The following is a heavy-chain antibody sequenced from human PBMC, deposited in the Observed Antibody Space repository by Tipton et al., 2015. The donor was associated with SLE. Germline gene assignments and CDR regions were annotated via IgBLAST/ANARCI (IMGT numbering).Heavy chain of an antibody. CDR3: ATALAAAGTYAFDI. D-gene: IGHD6-13*01. J-gene: IGHJ3*02. CDR1: GGSFSGYY. V-gene: IGHV4-59*10. Sequence: TLSLTCAVYGGSFSGYYWSWIRQPAGKGLEWIGHIYTSGSTNCNPSLKSRVTISVDTSKNQFSLKLSSVTAADTAVYYCATALAAAGTYAFDIWGQGTMVTVSS. CDR2: IYTSGST.